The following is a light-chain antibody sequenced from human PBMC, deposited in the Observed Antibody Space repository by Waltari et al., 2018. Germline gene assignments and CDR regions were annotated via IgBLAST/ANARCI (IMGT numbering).Light chain of an antibody. Sequence: DLQITQSPSSLSASVGDRDTNPCWASQANSISLPLYQQKPGKVPNLLISAASTLQSVVPSRCSGSGSGTDFTLTNGSLRSEDGATYYYQKYNSIPYTCGQGTKLVIK. CDR3: QKYNSIPYT. J-gene: IGKJ2*01. CDR2: AAS. V-gene: IGKV1-27*01. CDR1: QANSIS.